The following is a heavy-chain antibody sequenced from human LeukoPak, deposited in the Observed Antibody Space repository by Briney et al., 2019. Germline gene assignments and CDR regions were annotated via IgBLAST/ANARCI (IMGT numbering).Heavy chain of an antibody. CDR2: ISYDGSNK. CDR3: ARDRGWRLFDY. Sequence: GRSLRLFCAASGFTFSSYAMHWVRQAPGKGLEWVAVISYDGSNKYYADSVKGRFTISRDNSMNTLYLQMNSLRAEDTAVYYCARDRGWRLFDYWGQGTLVTVSS. D-gene: IGHD6-19*01. J-gene: IGHJ4*02. CDR1: GFTFSSYA. V-gene: IGHV3-30-3*01.